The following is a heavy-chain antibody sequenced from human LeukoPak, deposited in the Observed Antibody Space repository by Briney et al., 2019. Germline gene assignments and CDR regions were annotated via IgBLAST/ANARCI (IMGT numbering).Heavy chain of an antibody. CDR1: GFTFSSYG. CDR2: IWYDGSNK. CDR3: ARERLGELGRDFDY. V-gene: IGHV3-33*01. D-gene: IGHD1-26*01. J-gene: IGHJ4*02. Sequence: AGGSLRLSCVASGFTFSSYGMHWVRQAPGKGLEWVAVIWYDGSNKYYADSVKGRFTISRDNSKNTLSLQMNSLRVEDTAVYYCARERLGELGRDFDYWGQGSLVTVSS.